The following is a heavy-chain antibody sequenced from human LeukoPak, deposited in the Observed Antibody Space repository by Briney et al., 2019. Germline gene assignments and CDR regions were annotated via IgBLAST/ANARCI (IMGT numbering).Heavy chain of an antibody. V-gene: IGHV3-23*01. D-gene: IGHD1-14*01. J-gene: IGHJ4*02. Sequence: PGGSLRLSCAASGFTFSSYGMHWVRQAPGKGLEWVSGISGSGSSTYYADSVKGRFTISRDNSKNTLYLQMNSLRAEDTAVYYCAKDLRATGGYYFDYWGQETLVTVSS. CDR3: AKDLRATGGYYFDY. CDR2: ISGSGSST. CDR1: GFTFSSYG.